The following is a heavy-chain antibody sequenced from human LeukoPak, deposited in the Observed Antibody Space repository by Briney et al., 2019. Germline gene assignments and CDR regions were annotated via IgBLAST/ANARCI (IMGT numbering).Heavy chain of an antibody. CDR3: VKVYYSDYYGGNAFDI. CDR2: ISSNGGST. J-gene: IGHJ3*02. V-gene: IGHV3-64D*06. CDR1: GFTFSSYA. Sequence: GGSLRLSCSASGFTFSSYAMHWVRQAPGKGLEYVSAISSNGGSTYYADSVKGRFTISRDSSKNTLYLQMSSLRAEDTAVYYCVKVYYSDYYGGNAFDIWGQGTMVTVSS. D-gene: IGHD4-11*01.